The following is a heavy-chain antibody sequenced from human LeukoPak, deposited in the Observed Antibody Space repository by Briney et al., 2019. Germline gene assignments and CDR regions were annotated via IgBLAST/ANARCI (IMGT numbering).Heavy chain of an antibody. V-gene: IGHV3-66*01. CDR1: GFTVSSNY. CDR3: VRDRDYYDSSGYYSDAFDI. D-gene: IGHD3-22*01. CDR2: IYSGGST. J-gene: IGHJ3*02. Sequence: GGSLRLSCAASGFTVSSNYMSWVRQAPGKGLEWVSVIYSGGSTYYADSVKGRFTISRDNSKNTLYLQMNSLRAEDTAVYYCVRDRDYYDSSGYYSDAFDIWGQGTMVTVSS.